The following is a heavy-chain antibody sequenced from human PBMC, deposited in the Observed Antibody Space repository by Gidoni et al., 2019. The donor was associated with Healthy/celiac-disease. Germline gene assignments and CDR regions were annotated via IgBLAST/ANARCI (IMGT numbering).Heavy chain of an antibody. V-gene: IGHV3-30-3*01. CDR1: AFPFSSYA. CDR2: ISYDGSNK. D-gene: IGHD4-17*01. CDR3: ARGGGGKNYGFFDY. J-gene: IGHJ4*02. Sequence: QVQLVESGGGVVQPGRSLRLSCAASAFPFSSYAMYWVRQAPGKGLEWVAVISYDGSNKYYADSGKGRCTISRDNSKNTLYLQMNSLRAEDTAVYYCARGGGGKNYGFFDYWGQGTLVTVSS.